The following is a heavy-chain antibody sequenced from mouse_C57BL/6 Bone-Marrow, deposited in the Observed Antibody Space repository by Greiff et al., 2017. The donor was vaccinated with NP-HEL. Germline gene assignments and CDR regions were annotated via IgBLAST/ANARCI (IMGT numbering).Heavy chain of an antibody. CDR1: GFTFSSYA. D-gene: IGHD1-1*01. CDR3: ARDYYGSSWAY. Sequence: EVQRVESGGGLVKPGGSLKLSCSASGFTFSSYAMSWVRQTPEQRLEWVATISAGGSYTYYPYNVKGRFTISRDNDTNNLYLQMSHLKSEDTAMYYCARDYYGSSWAYWGQGTLVTVSA. V-gene: IGHV5-4*01. CDR2: ISAGGSYT. J-gene: IGHJ3*01.